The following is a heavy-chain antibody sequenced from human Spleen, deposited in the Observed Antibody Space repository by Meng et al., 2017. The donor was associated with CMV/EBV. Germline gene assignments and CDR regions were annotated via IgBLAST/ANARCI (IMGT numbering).Heavy chain of an antibody. CDR1: FDSFW. CDR3: ARHGVDTFYFASGSYYPDS. V-gene: IGHV5-51*01. CDR2: IYPGDSDT. Sequence: FDSFWIGWVRQMPGKGLEWVGIIYPGDSDTRYSPSFQGQVTISADKSISTSYLQWSSLRASDTAIYFCARHGVDTFYFASGSYYPDSWGQGTLVTVSS. J-gene: IGHJ5*01. D-gene: IGHD3-10*01.